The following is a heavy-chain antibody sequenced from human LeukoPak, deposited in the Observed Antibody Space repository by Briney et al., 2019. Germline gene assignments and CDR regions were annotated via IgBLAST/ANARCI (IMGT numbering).Heavy chain of an antibody. Sequence: GASVKVSCKASGYTFTSYDINWVRQATGQGLEWMGWMNPNSGNTGYAQKFQGRVTMTRNTSISTAYMELSSLRSEDTAVYYCARISIGIVVDMGAFDIWGQGTMVTVSS. D-gene: IGHD3-22*01. CDR1: GYTFTSYD. CDR2: MNPNSGNT. CDR3: ARISIGIVVDMGAFDI. J-gene: IGHJ3*02. V-gene: IGHV1-8*01.